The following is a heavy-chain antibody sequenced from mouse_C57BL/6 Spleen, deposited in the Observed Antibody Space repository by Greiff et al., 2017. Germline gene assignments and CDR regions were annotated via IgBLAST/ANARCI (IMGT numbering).Heavy chain of an antibody. Sequence: QVQLQQPGAELVMPGASVKLSCKASGYTFTSYWMHWVKQRPGQGLEWIGEIDPSDSYTNYNQKFKDKSTLTVDKSSSTAYMQLSSLTSEDSAVYYCARKRDLLRYPFDYWGQGTTLTVSS. D-gene: IGHD1-1*01. CDR3: ARKRDLLRYPFDY. CDR1: GYTFTSYW. CDR2: IDPSDSYT. V-gene: IGHV1-69*01. J-gene: IGHJ2*01.